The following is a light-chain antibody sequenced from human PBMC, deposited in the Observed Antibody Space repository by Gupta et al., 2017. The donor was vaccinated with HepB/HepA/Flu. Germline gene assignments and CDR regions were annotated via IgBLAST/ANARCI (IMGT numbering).Light chain of an antibody. CDR2: QDS. CDR1: KLGDKY. CDR3: QAWDSSTVV. V-gene: IGLV3-1*01. J-gene: IGLJ2*01. Sequence: SYELTQPPSVSVSLGQPASIPRAGDKLGDKYACWYQQKPGQSPVLVIYQDSKRPSGIPERFSGSNSGNTATLTISGTQAMDEADYYCQAWDSSTVVFGGGTKLTVL.